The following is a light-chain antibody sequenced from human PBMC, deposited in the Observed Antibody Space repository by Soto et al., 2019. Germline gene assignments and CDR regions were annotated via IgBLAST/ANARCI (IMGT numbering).Light chain of an antibody. Sequence: ETVLTQSPGTLSLSPGEGATRSCRASQSVRSTYLVWYQQKPGQAPRLLIYGAYNRATGIPDRFSGGGSGTDFTLTIRRLEPEDFAVYYCQQYGSSPITFGQGTRLEIK. J-gene: IGKJ5*01. CDR1: QSVRSTY. V-gene: IGKV3-20*01. CDR3: QQYGSSPIT. CDR2: GAY.